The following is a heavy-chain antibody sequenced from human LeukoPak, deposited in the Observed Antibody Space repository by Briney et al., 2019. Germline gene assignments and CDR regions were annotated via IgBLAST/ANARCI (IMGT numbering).Heavy chain of an antibody. J-gene: IGHJ4*02. Sequence: RRSLRLSCAASGFTFSSYGMHWVRQAPGKGLEWVAVIWYDGSNKYYADSVKGRFTISRDNSKNTLYLQMNSLRAEDTAVYYCAKGDTAMVSYYFDYWGQGTLVTVSS. D-gene: IGHD5-18*01. CDR3: AKGDTAMVSYYFDY. CDR1: GFTFSSYG. CDR2: IWYDGSNK. V-gene: IGHV3-33*06.